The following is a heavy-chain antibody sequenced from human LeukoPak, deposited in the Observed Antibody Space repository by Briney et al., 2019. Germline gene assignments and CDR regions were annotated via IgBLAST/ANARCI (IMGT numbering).Heavy chain of an antibody. CDR3: ARDVVANWLDP. D-gene: IGHD2-2*01. CDR2: ISAYNGNT. Sequence: ASVKVSCKASGYTFTSYGISWVRQAPGQGLEWMGWISAYNGNTNYAQKLQGRVTMTTGTTTSTAYMELRSPRSDDTTVYYCARDVVANWLDPWGQGTLVTVSS. CDR1: GYTFTSYG. J-gene: IGHJ5*02. V-gene: IGHV1-18*01.